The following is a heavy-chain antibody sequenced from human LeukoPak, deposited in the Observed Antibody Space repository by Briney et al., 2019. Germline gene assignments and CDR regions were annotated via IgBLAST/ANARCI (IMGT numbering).Heavy chain of an antibody. V-gene: IGHV3-23*01. CDR3: AKAGAVVVVAAKYFDY. J-gene: IGHJ4*02. CDR2: SGSGGST. CDR1: GFTFSSYA. D-gene: IGHD2-15*01. Sequence: PGGSLRLSCAASGFTFSSYAMSWVRQAPGKGLEWVSASGSGGSTYYADSVKGRFTISRDNSKNTLYLQMNSLRAEDTAVYYCAKAGAVVVVAAKYFDYWGQGPLVTVSS.